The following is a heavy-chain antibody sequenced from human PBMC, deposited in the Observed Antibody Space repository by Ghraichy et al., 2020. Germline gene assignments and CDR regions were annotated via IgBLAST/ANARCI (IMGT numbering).Heavy chain of an antibody. D-gene: IGHD6-19*01. CDR2: ISSYNDNT. Sequence: ASVKVSCKASGYTFSKYAISWVRQAPGQGLEWMGWISSYNDNTKYAQMLQGRVTMTTDASTSTAYMELRGLRSDDTAIYYCARDNGDQSSGPRLVHYYYGMDVWGQGTTVIVSS. V-gene: IGHV1-18*01. CDR3: ARDNGDQSSGPRLVHYYYGMDV. J-gene: IGHJ6*02. CDR1: GYTFSKYA.